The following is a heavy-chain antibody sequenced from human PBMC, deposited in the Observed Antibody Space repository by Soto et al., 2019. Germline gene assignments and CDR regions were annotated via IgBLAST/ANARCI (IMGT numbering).Heavy chain of an antibody. V-gene: IGHV2-5*02. Sequence: QITLKESGPTLVKPTQTLTLTCTFSGFSLSTHGVGVGWIRQPAVKALECLALIYWDDDKRYSASLNSRLTITKDTSKNQVVLTMTNVDPVDTATYYCAHAMLYCTGGSCSTWLDSWGPGTLVTVSS. CDR1: GFSLSTHGVG. J-gene: IGHJ5*01. CDR2: IYWDDDK. D-gene: IGHD2-15*01. CDR3: AHAMLYCTGGSCSTWLDS.